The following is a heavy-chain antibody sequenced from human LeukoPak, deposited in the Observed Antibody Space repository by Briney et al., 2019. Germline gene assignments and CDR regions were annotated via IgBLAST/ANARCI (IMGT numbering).Heavy chain of an antibody. CDR3: AKVNNPAVRWPTFDY. CDR2: IKQDGSEK. D-gene: IGHD2-15*01. J-gene: IGHJ4*02. Sequence: PGGSLRLSCAASGFTFSNYWMTWVRQAPGKGLEWVANIKQDGSEKYYVDSVKGRFTISRDNAKNSLYLQMNSLRAEDTAVYYCAKVNNPAVRWPTFDYWGQGTLVTVSS. V-gene: IGHV3-7*03. CDR1: GFTFSNYW.